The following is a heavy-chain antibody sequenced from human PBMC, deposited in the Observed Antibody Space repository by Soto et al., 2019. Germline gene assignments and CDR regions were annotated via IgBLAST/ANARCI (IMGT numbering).Heavy chain of an antibody. CDR3: ARPARQDTVAGDY. V-gene: IGHV4-39*01. Sequence: SETLSLTRTVSGGSISSSSYYWCWIRQPPGKGLEWIGSIYYTGITHYNPSLKSRVTISIDTSKNQFSVKLSSVTAADTAMYYCARPARQDTVAGDYWGQGTLVTVSS. CDR1: GGSISSSSYY. J-gene: IGHJ4*02. CDR2: IYYTGIT. D-gene: IGHD5-12*01.